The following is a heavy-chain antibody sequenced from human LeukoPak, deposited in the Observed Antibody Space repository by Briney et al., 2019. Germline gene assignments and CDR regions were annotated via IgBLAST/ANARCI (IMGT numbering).Heavy chain of an antibody. D-gene: IGHD3-9*01. CDR3: ARGNYDILTA. CDR2: ISSSSSTI. V-gene: IGHV3-48*01. J-gene: IGHJ5*02. CDR1: GLTISSYS. Sequence: GGSLRLSCAASGLTISSYSMNWVRQAPGKGLQWVSYISSSSSTIYYADSVKGRFTISRDNAKNSLYLQMNSLRPEDTAVYYCARGNYDILTAWGQGTLVTVSS.